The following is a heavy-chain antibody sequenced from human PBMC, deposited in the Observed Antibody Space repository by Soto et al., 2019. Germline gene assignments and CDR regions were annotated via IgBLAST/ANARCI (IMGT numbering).Heavy chain of an antibody. CDR2: ISSSGSTI. CDR3: ARDHSYGPVVDYYYYYGMDV. V-gene: IGHV3-11*01. CDR1: GFTFSDYY. Sequence: QVQLVESGGGLVKPGGSLRLSCAASGFTFSDYYMSWIRQAPGKGLEWVSYISSSGSTIYYADSVKGRFTISRDNAKNSLYLQMTSLRAEDTAVYYCARDHSYGPVVDYYYYYGMDVWGQGTTVTVSS. J-gene: IGHJ6*02. D-gene: IGHD5-18*01.